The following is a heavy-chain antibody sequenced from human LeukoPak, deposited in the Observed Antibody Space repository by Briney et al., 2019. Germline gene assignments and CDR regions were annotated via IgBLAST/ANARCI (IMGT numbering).Heavy chain of an antibody. J-gene: IGHJ4*02. CDR3: ARVDYGDYGFDY. D-gene: IGHD4-17*01. V-gene: IGHV3-66*01. CDR1: GFTVNGNY. CDR2: IYSGGST. Sequence: GGSLRLSCAASGFTVNGNYMSWVRQAPGKGLEWVSVIYSGGSTYYAGSVKGRFTISRDNSKNTLYLQMNSLRAEDTAVYYCARVDYGDYGFDYWGQGTLVTVSS.